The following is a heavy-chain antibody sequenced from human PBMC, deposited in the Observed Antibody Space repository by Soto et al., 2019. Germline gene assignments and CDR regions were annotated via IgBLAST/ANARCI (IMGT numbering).Heavy chain of an antibody. CDR3: ARERRDGYKHYFDY. CDR1: GGSISSYY. J-gene: IGHJ4*02. CDR2: IYYSGST. D-gene: IGHD5-12*01. Sequence: QVQLQESGPGLVKPSETLSLMCTVSGGSISSYYWSWIRQPPGKGLEWIGYIYYSGSTNYNPSLKSRVNLSVDTSKNQFSLKLSSVTAADTAVYYCARERRDGYKHYFDYWGQGTLVTVSS. V-gene: IGHV4-59*01.